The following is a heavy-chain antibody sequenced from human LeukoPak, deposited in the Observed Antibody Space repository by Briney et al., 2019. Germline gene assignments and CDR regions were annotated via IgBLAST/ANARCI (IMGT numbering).Heavy chain of an antibody. J-gene: IGHJ3*02. CDR3: AREGFSEAIFVDI. CDR2: ISSSSSTI. Sequence: GSLXLSCAASGFTFSNAWMSWVRQAPGKGLEWVSYISSSSSTIYYADSVKGRFTISRDNAKNSLYLQMNSLRAEDTAVYYCAREGFSEAIFVDIWGQGTMVTVSS. V-gene: IGHV3-48*01. D-gene: IGHD3-3*01. CDR1: GFTFSNAW.